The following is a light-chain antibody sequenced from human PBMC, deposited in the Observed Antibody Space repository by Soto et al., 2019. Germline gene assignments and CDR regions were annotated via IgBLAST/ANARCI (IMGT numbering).Light chain of an antibody. CDR2: LTS. CDR1: QPVNSN. V-gene: IGKV3D-15*01. CDR3: HQRQSWPRT. J-gene: IGKJ1*01. Sequence: EIVMTQSPATLSVSPGERATLSCRASQPVNSNLAWYQHRPGQAPRLLIYLTSNRAAGIPARFSGSGSGTDFTLTISDVQPEDFAIYYCHQRQSWPRTFGQGTKVDIK.